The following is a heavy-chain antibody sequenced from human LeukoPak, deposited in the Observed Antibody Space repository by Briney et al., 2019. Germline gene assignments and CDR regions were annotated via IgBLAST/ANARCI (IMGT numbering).Heavy chain of an antibody. J-gene: IGHJ4*02. CDR3: AKTYYDFWSGYYDY. D-gene: IGHD3-3*01. Sequence: PGRSLRLSCAASGFTFSSYGMHWVRQAPGKGLEWVAIISYDGSNKYYADSVKGRFTISRDNSKNTLYMQMNRLRAEDTAVYYCAKTYYDFWSGYYDYWGQGTLVTVSS. V-gene: IGHV3-30*18. CDR2: ISYDGSNK. CDR1: GFTFSSYG.